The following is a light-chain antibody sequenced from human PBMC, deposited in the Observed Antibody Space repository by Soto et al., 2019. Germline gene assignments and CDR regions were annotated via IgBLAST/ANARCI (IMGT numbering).Light chain of an antibody. CDR1: SSDIGIYNF. CDR2: NVY. Sequence: QLVLTQPASVSGSPGQSITIFCTGTSSDIGIYNFVSWYQQHPGKAPKLMIYNVYSRPSGVSSRFSGSKSGNTASLTISWLQAEDEADYYCNSYTSASTYGFGTGTKLTVL. V-gene: IGLV2-14*03. J-gene: IGLJ1*01. CDR3: NSYTSASTYG.